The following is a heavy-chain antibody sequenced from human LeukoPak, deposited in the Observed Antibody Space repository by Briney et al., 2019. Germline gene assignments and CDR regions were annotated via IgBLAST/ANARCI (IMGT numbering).Heavy chain of an antibody. CDR2: ISTAGDT. J-gene: IGHJ4*02. Sequence: PGGSLRLSCAASGFTFSSYDMHWVRQAPGKGLEWVSAISTAGDTYHPGSVKGRFTISRENAKNSLYLQMNSLRAGDTAVYYCARVRGNGGFAFDYWGQGTLVTVSS. D-gene: IGHD4-23*01. CDR1: GFTFSSYD. CDR3: ARVRGNGGFAFDY. V-gene: IGHV3-13*01.